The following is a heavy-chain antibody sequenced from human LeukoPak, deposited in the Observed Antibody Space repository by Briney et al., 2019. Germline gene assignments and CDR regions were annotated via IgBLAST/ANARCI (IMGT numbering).Heavy chain of an antibody. CDR2: ISGNNGNT. D-gene: IGHD3-10*01. V-gene: IGHV1-18*01. Sequence: ASVKVSCKASGYTFTSYGISWVRQAPGQGLEWMGWISGNNGNTNYAEQFQGRVTMTTDTSTSTAYMEMRSLRSDDTAVYFCARETTLVKGIMTGIHYYHMDVWGKGTTVTVSS. CDR3: ARETTLVKGIMTGIHYYHMDV. J-gene: IGHJ6*03. CDR1: GYTFTSYG.